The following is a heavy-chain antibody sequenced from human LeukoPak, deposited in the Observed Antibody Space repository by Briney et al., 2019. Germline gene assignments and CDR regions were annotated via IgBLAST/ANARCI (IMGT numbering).Heavy chain of an antibody. V-gene: IGHV3-23*01. CDR2: IRNNGATT. CDR3: ARDLDYYYYGMDV. Sequence: GGSLRLSCAASGITFSSYAMTWVRQAPGKGLEWVASIRNNGATTDYADSVKGRFTISRDNSKNTLYLQMNSLRAEDTAVYYCARDLDYYYYGMDVWGQGTTVTVSS. J-gene: IGHJ6*02. CDR1: GITFSSYA.